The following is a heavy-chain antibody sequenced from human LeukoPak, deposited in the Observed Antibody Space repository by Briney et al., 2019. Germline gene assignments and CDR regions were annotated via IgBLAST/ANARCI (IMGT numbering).Heavy chain of an antibody. CDR2: IYYSGST. Sequence: SETLSLTCSVSGGSITNYYWSWIRQPPAKGLEWIGYIYYSGSTSYNPSLESRVTISVDTSKNQFSLKLSSVTAADTAVYYCARVGCSSTSCYDYWGQGTLVTVSS. CDR1: GGSITNYY. D-gene: IGHD2-2*01. V-gene: IGHV4-59*12. CDR3: ARVGCSSTSCYDY. J-gene: IGHJ4*02.